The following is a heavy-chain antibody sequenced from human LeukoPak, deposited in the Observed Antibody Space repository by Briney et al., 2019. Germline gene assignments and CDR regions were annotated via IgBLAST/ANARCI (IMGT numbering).Heavy chain of an antibody. J-gene: IGHJ6*02. CDR3: ARGGIAAVGTSYYYYYGMDV. Sequence: SETLSLTCAVYGGSFSGYYWSWIRQPPGKGLEWIGEINHSGSTNYNPSLKSRVTISVDTSKNQFSLKLSSVTAADTAVYYCARGGIAAVGTSYYYYYGMDVWGQGTTVTVSS. V-gene: IGHV4-34*01. CDR1: GGSFSGYY. CDR2: INHSGST. D-gene: IGHD6-13*01.